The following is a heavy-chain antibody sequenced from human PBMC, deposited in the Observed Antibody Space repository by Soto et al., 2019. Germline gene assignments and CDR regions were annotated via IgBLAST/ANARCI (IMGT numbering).Heavy chain of an antibody. Sequence: EVQLVESGGGLVQPGGSLRLSCAASGFTFSSYSMNWVRQAPGKGLEWVSSISSSSSYIYYADSVKGRFTISRDNAKNSLYLQMNSLRAEDTAVYYCAIALGYCSGGSCYSESDAFDIWGQGTMVTVSS. CDR1: GFTFSSYS. CDR2: ISSSSSYI. J-gene: IGHJ3*02. CDR3: AIALGYCSGGSCYSESDAFDI. V-gene: IGHV3-21*01. D-gene: IGHD2-15*01.